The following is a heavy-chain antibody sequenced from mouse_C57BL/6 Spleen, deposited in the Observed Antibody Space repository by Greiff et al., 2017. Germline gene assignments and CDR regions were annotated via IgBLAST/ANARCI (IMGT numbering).Heavy chain of an antibody. CDR2: IDPSASYT. J-gene: IGHJ3*01. CDR1: GYPFTSYW. V-gene: IGHV1-69*01. D-gene: IGHD2-10*02. CDR3: ARSGYGKSSAWFAY. Sequence: QVQLQQPGAELVMPGASVKLSCKASGYPFTSYWLHWVKQRPGQGLEWIGEIDPSASYTNYNQQFKGKSTLTVNKSSRTAYMQLSSLTSEDSAVYYGARSGYGKSSAWFAYWGQGTLGTVSA.